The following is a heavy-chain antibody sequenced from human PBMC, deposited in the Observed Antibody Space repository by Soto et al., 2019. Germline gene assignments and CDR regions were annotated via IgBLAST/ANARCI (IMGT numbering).Heavy chain of an antibody. CDR3: ARDSSGWNWFDP. D-gene: IGHD6-19*01. J-gene: IGHJ5*02. CDR1: GGSISSGYYF. V-gene: IGHV4-30-4*01. CDR2: IYHTGSA. Sequence: SETLSLTCTVSGGSISSGYYFWSWFRQPPGKGLEWIGYIYHTGSAYYNPSLKSRVTMSVGTSKNQFSLKLSSVTAADTAVYYCARDSSGWNWFDPWGQGTLVTVSS.